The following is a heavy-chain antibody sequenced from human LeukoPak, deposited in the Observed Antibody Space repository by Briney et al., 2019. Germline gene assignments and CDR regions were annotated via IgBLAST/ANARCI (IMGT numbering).Heavy chain of an antibody. V-gene: IGHV4-59*01. CDR2: IYYSGST. Sequence: PSETLSLTCTVSGGSISPYYWSWIRQPPGKGLKWIGYIYYSGSTNYNPSLKSRVTISVDTSKNQFSLKLTSVTAADTAVYYCARVYYSNSYDYWYFDLWGRGTLVTVSS. J-gene: IGHJ2*01. D-gene: IGHD6-13*01. CDR1: GGSISPYY. CDR3: ARVYYSNSYDYWYFDL.